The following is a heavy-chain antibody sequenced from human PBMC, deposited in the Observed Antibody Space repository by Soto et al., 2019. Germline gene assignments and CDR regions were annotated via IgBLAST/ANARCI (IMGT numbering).Heavy chain of an antibody. CDR2: IVVGSGNT. D-gene: IGHD3-16*02. J-gene: IGHJ4*02. CDR3: AASYDYVWGSYLEPFDY. V-gene: IGHV1-58*01. CDR1: GFTFTSSA. Sequence: QMQLVQSGPEVKKPGTSVKVSCKASGFTFTSSAVQWVRQARGQRLEWIGWIVVGSGNTNYAQKFQERVTITRDMSTSTAYMELSSLRSEDTAVYYCAASYDYVWGSYLEPFDYWGQGTLVTVSS.